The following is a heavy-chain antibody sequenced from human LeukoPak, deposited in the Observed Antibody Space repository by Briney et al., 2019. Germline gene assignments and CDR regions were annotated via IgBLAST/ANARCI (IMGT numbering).Heavy chain of an antibody. V-gene: IGHV3-33*08. CDR3: SGWLRQVYFQH. CDR2: LWYDGSNE. J-gene: IGHJ1*01. Sequence: GGSLRLSCAASGFTFRSYAMSWVRQAPGKGLEWVAGLWYDGSNENYADSVKGRFTISRDNSKNTVYLQMNSLRAEDTALYKGSGWLRQVYFQHWGQGTQVTVSS. CDR1: GFTFRSYA. D-gene: IGHD6-19*01.